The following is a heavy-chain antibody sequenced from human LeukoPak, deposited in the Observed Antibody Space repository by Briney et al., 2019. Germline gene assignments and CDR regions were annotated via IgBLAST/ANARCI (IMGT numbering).Heavy chain of an antibody. J-gene: IGHJ6*03. CDR3: ARGGITIIGGVPAGGYYYYYYMDV. CDR1: GFTFSSYS. D-gene: IGHD3-3*01. Sequence: PGGSLRLSCAASGFTFSSYSMNWVRQAPGKGLEWVSYISSSSTIYYADSVKGRFTISRDNAKNSLYLQMNSLRAEDTAVYYCARGGITIIGGVPAGGYYYYYYMDVWGKGTTVTVSS. V-gene: IGHV3-48*01. CDR2: ISSSSTI.